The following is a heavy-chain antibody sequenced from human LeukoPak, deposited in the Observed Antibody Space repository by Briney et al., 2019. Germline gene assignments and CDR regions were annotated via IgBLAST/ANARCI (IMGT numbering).Heavy chain of an antibody. CDR1: AGSFSGYY. CDR3: ARGRHRVRRKEQQLVPSGGNWFDP. J-gene: IGHJ5*02. Sequence: SETLSLTCAVYAGSFSGYYWSWIRQPPGKGLEWIGEINHSGSTNYNPSLKSRVTISVDTSKNQFSLKLSSVTAADTAVYYCARGRHRVRRKEQQLVPSGGNWFDPWGQGTLVTVSS. D-gene: IGHD6-13*01. CDR2: INHSGST. V-gene: IGHV4-34*01.